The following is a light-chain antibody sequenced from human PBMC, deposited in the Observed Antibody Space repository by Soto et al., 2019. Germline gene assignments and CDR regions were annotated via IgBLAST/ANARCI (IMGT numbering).Light chain of an antibody. V-gene: IGLV1-40*01. Sequence: QSALPQPPSVSGAPGQRVALSCTGSSSNIGAGYDVHWYQQLPGTAPKLLIYNNNNRPSGVPDRFSGSKSGTSASLAITGLQTEDEADYYCQSYDSSLSAWVFGGGTKVTVL. CDR2: NNN. CDR3: QSYDSSLSAWV. J-gene: IGLJ3*02. CDR1: SSNIGAGYD.